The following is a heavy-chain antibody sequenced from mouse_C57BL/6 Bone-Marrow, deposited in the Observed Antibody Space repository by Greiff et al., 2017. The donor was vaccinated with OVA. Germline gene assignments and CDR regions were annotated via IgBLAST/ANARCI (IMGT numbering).Heavy chain of an antibody. CDR1: GFNIKDDY. CDR2: IDPENGDT. D-gene: IGHD3-2*02. CDR3: ARLLPFYAMDY. Sequence: VQLPQSGDELVRPGASVKLSCTASGFNIKDDYMHWVKQRPEQGLEWIGWIDPENGDTEYASKFQGKATITADTSSNTAYLQLSSLTSEDTAVYYCARLLPFYAMDYWGQGTSVTVSS. V-gene: IGHV14-4*01. J-gene: IGHJ4*01.